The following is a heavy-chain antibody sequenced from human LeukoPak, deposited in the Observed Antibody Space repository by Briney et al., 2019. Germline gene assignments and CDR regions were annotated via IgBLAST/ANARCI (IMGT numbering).Heavy chain of an antibody. CDR2: IVVDSGNT. V-gene: IGHV1-58*02. D-gene: IGHD3-10*01. Sequence: SVKVSCKASGFTFTRSAMQWVRQARGQRLEWVGWIVVDSGNTNYAQKFQERVTITRDLSTSTAYMELSSLRSEDTAVCYCAADVGAFDIWGQGTMVTVSS. J-gene: IGHJ3*02. CDR1: GFTFTRSA. CDR3: AADVGAFDI.